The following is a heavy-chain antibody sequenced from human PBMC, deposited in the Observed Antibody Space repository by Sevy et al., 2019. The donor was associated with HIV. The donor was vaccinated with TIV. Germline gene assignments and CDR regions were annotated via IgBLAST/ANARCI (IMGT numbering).Heavy chain of an antibody. V-gene: IGHV4-31*03. Sequence: SETLSLTCTVSGGSISSGGYYWSWIRQHPGKGLEWIGYIYYSGSTYYNPSLESRVTISVDTSKNQFSLKLSSVTAADTAVYYCARGGVEQQLVHDAFDIWGQGTMVTVSS. D-gene: IGHD6-13*01. CDR3: ARGGVEQQLVHDAFDI. CDR1: GGSISSGGYY. J-gene: IGHJ3*02. CDR2: IYYSGST.